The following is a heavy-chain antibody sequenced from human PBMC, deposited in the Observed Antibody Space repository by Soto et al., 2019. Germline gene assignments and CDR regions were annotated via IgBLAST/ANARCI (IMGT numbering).Heavy chain of an antibody. CDR3: AKHERPRDYYYYYMDV. J-gene: IGHJ6*03. CDR2: ISGSGGST. V-gene: IGHV3-23*01. Sequence: GSLRLSCAASGFTFSSYAMSWVRQAPGKGLEWVSAISGSGGSTYYADSVKGRFTISRDNSKNTLYLQMNSLRAEDTAVYYCAKHERPRDYYYYYMDVWGKGTTVTVSS. D-gene: IGHD1-1*01. CDR1: GFTFSSYA.